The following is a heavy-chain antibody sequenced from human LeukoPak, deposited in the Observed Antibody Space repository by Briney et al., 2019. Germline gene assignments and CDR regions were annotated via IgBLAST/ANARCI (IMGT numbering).Heavy chain of an antibody. CDR3: ARQFTFGGIIAGADY. Sequence: KRGESLKISCKGSAYTFTSYWIGWVRRMPGKGLEWMGIIYPGDSDTRYNPAFQGQVTISVDRSISTAYLQWDSLKASDTAMYYCARQFTFGGIIAGADYWGQGTLVTVSS. D-gene: IGHD3-16*02. CDR2: IYPGDSDT. V-gene: IGHV5-51*01. J-gene: IGHJ4*02. CDR1: AYTFTSYW.